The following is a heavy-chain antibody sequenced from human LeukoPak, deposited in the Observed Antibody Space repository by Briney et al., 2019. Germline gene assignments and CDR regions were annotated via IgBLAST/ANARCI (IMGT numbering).Heavy chain of an antibody. V-gene: IGHV1-2*02. CDR1: GYTFTGYS. CDR2: INPNSGGT. Sequence: ASVKVSCKASGYTFTGYSLHWVRQAPGQGLEWMGWINPNSGGTNYAQKFQGRVTMTRDTSISTAYMDLSGLRSDDTAVYYCAASLVSSGHSLDLWGQGTTVTVSS. CDR3: AASLVSSGHSLDL. D-gene: IGHD2-2*01. J-gene: IGHJ3*01.